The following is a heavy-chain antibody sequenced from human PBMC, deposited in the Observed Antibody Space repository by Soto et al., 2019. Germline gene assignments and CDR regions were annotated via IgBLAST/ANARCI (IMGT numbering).Heavy chain of an antibody. CDR1: GGSISSYY. CDR2: IYYSGST. CDR3: ARGIRYCSGGSCLYYFDY. D-gene: IGHD2-15*01. J-gene: IGHJ4*02. Sequence: SETLSHTCTVSGGSISSYYWSWVRQPPGKGLEWIGYIYYSGSTNYNPSLKSRVTISVDTSKNQFSLKLSSVTAADTAVYYCARGIRYCSGGSCLYYFDYWGQGTLVTVSS. V-gene: IGHV4-59*01.